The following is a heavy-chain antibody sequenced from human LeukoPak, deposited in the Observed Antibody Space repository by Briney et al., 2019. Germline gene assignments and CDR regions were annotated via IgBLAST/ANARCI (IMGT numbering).Heavy chain of an antibody. Sequence: GGSLRLSCAASGFTFSSYGMHWVRQAPGKGLEWVAVISYDGSNKYYADSVKGRFTISRDNSKNTLYLQMNSLRAEDTAVYYCAKDRYCSGGSCYSFDYWGQGTLATVSS. J-gene: IGHJ4*02. CDR3: AKDRYCSGGSCYSFDY. D-gene: IGHD2-15*01. V-gene: IGHV3-30*18. CDR1: GFTFSSYG. CDR2: ISYDGSNK.